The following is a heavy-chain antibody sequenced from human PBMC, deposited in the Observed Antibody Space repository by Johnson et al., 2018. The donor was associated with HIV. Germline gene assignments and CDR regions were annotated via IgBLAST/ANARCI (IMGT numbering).Heavy chain of an antibody. Sequence: VQLVESGGGLIQPGGSLRLSCAASGFTVSSNYMSWVRQAPGKGLEWVSVIYSGGNTYYADSVKGRFTISRDNSKNTLYLQMNSLRAEDTAAYFCAKNHFDSSALEAFDIWGQGTMVTVSS. CDR3: AKNHFDSSALEAFDI. V-gene: IGHV3-53*01. CDR2: IYSGGNT. CDR1: GFTVSSNY. J-gene: IGHJ3*02. D-gene: IGHD3-22*01.